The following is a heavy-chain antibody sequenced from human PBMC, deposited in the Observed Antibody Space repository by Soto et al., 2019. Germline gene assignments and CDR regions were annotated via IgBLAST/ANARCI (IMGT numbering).Heavy chain of an antibody. D-gene: IGHD2-8*02. CDR2: INYSGTT. Sequence: PSETLSLTCTVSGGSMSSSGDYWSLLRQSPGKELEWMGSINYSGTTYYKSSLKSRVTISVDTSKNQFSLQLSSVTAADTAVYFCARDNPWGCKTGAFDIWGRGTLVTVSS. J-gene: IGHJ3*02. CDR3: ARDNPWGCKTGAFDI. CDR1: GGSMSSSGDY. V-gene: IGHV4-39*02.